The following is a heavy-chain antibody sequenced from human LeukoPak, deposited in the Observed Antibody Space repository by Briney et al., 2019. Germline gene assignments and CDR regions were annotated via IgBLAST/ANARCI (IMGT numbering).Heavy chain of an antibody. V-gene: IGHV3-30-3*01. Sequence: PGRSLRLSCAASGFTFSSYAMHWVRQAPGKGLEWVAVISYDGSNKYYADSVKGRFTISRDNSKNTLYLQMNSLRAEDTAVYYCAREMYYYDSSGYYFDYWGQGTLVTVSS. J-gene: IGHJ4*02. CDR3: AREMYYYDSSGYYFDY. CDR2: ISYDGSNK. CDR1: GFTFSSYA. D-gene: IGHD3-22*01.